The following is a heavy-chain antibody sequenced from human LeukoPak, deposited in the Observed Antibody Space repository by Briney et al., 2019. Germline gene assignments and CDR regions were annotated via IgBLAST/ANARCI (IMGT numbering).Heavy chain of an antibody. CDR2: ISSGRPTI. D-gene: IGHD5-18*01. J-gene: IGHJ4*02. Sequence: PGGSLRLSCAASGFTFSSYGMNWVRQAPGKGLEWVSYISSGRPTINYADSVKGRFTISRDNAKNTLYLQMNSLRAEDMAVYYCARVRYNSGYIFDYWGQGTLVTVSS. CDR3: ARVRYNSGYIFDY. CDR1: GFTFSSYG. V-gene: IGHV3-48*01.